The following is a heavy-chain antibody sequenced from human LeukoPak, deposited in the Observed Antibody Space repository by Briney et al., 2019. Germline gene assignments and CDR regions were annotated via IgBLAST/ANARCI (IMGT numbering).Heavy chain of an antibody. CDR3: ARVGTAGSGWRN. Sequence: GASVKVSCKASGYTFTGYYMHWVRQASGQGLEWMGRINPNSGGTNYAQKFQGRVTMTRDTSISTAYMELSRLRSDDTAVYYCARVGTAGSGWRNWGQGTLVTVSS. D-gene: IGHD6-19*01. CDR2: INPNSGGT. J-gene: IGHJ4*02. CDR1: GYTFTGYY. V-gene: IGHV1-2*06.